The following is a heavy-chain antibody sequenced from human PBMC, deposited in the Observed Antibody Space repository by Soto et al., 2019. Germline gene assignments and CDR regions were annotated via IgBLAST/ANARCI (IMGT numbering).Heavy chain of an antibody. D-gene: IGHD6-13*01. V-gene: IGHV5-10-1*01. CDR1: GYSFASYW. Sequence: GXSLKISCKGSGYSFASYWISWVRQMPGKGLEWMGRIYPSDSYTNYSPSFQGHVTISADKSISTAYLQWSSLKASDTAMYYCARHVLAAAGDNWLDPWGQGTLVTASS. J-gene: IGHJ5*02. CDR3: ARHVLAAAGDNWLDP. CDR2: IYPSDSYT.